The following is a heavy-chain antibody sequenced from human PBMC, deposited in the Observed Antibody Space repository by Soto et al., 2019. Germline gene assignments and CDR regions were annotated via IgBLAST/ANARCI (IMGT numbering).Heavy chain of an antibody. V-gene: IGHV1-69*06. CDR3: ANFNKDRGGYPGQDSSVRAV. D-gene: IGHD3-22*01. J-gene: IGHJ6*02. CDR1: GGTFSSYA. Sequence: QVQLVQSGAEVKKPGSSVKVSCKASGGTFSSYAISWVRQAPGQGLEWMGGIIPIFGTANYAQKFQGRVPITADKSTSQPYMEWGSLRSENRAVYYCANFNKDRGGYPGQDSSVRAVWGQGTRATSP. CDR2: IIPIFGTA.